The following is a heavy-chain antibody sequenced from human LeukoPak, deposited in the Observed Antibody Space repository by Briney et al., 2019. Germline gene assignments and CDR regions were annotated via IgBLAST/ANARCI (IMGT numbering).Heavy chain of an antibody. J-gene: IGHJ3*02. V-gene: IGHV1-69*01. Sequence: SVKVSCTASGGTFSSYAISWVRQAPGQGLEWMGGIIPIFGTANYAQKFQGRVTITADESTSTAYMELSSLRSEDTAVYYCARVKLGRELGGFDIWGQGTMVTVSS. CDR1: GGTFSSYA. CDR2: IIPIFGTA. D-gene: IGHD1-26*01. CDR3: ARVKLGRELGGFDI.